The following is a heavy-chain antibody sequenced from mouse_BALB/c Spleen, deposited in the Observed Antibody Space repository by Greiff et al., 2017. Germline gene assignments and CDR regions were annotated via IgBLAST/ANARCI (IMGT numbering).Heavy chain of an antibody. Sequence: QVQLQQSGAELAKPGASVKMSCKASGYTFTSYWMHWVKQRPGQGLEWIGYINPSTGYTEYNQKFKDKATLTADKSSSTAYMQLSSLTSEDSAVYYCARGGWLLRNYYAMDYWGQGTSVTVSS. J-gene: IGHJ4*01. CDR1: GYTFTSYW. CDR3: ARGGWLLRNYYAMDY. CDR2: INPSTGYT. V-gene: IGHV1-7*01. D-gene: IGHD2-3*01.